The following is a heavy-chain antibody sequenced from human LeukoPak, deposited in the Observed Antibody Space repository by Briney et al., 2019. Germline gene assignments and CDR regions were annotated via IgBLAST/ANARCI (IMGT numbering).Heavy chain of an antibody. Sequence: ASVKVSCKASGYTFTDYYIHWVRQAPGQGLEWMGWINPNSGGTHYAQKFQGRVTMTRDTSISTAYMEVRRLTSDDTAVYYCARERGTLAVAGDAVDIWGQGTMVTVSS. CDR2: INPNSGGT. J-gene: IGHJ3*02. D-gene: IGHD6-19*01. CDR3: ARERGTLAVAGDAVDI. V-gene: IGHV1-2*02. CDR1: GYTFTDYY.